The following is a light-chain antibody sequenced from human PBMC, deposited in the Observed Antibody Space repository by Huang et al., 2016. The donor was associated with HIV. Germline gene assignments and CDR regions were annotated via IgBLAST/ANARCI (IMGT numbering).Light chain of an antibody. Sequence: EIVMTQSPGTLSVSPGERATLSCRASQSVSNEVAWFQQKPGQAPRLLIYGANIRPSGTPAGFSGSGSGTEVTLTISSRQSEDFAIYYCQQYNDWPWTFGQGTKVEIK. CDR1: QSVSNE. CDR3: QQYNDWPWT. J-gene: IGKJ1*01. CDR2: GAN. V-gene: IGKV3-15*01.